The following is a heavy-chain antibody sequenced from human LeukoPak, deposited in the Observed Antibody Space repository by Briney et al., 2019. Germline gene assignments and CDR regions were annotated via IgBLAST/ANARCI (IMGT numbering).Heavy chain of an antibody. J-gene: IGHJ4*01. CDR1: GYTFTNFA. CDR3: ARVISDCAAINYFKGYFDY. Sequence: ASVKVSCTASGYTFTNFAIHWGRLAPGQSLEWMGWINADNGYTKYFQKFQGRVTFSRDTSANIAYMELSSLGSEDTAVYYCARVISDCAAINYFKGYFDYWGQGTPVTVSS. D-gene: IGHD2/OR15-2a*01. CDR2: INADNGYT. V-gene: IGHV1-3*01.